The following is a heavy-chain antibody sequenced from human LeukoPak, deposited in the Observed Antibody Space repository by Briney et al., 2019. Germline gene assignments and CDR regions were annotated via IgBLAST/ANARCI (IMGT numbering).Heavy chain of an antibody. Sequence: SETLSLTCTVSGGSISSRPYYWGWIRQPPGKGLEWIGNIYYSGSTYYNPSLKSRVTISVNTSKNQFSLKLSSVTAADTAVYYCARHRSGWLQSSFDYWGQGTLVTVSS. CDR1: GGSISSRPYY. CDR2: IYYSGST. D-gene: IGHD5-24*01. V-gene: IGHV4-39*01. J-gene: IGHJ4*02. CDR3: ARHRSGWLQSSFDY.